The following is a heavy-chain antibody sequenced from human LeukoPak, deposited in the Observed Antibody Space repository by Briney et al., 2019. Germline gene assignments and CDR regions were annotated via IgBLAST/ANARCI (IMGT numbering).Heavy chain of an antibody. CDR2: ISASDAVP. J-gene: IGHJ4*02. CDR1: GFRFDSFY. CDR3: ARSLIVASEDY. Sequence: GGSLRLSCAASGFRFDSFYMGWIRQVPGKGLDYIAFISASDAVPYYAESVKGRFTISRDNAKNSVSLQMNSLSADDTAVYYCARSLIVASEDYWGQGTLVTVSS. D-gene: IGHD3-22*01. V-gene: IGHV3-11*04.